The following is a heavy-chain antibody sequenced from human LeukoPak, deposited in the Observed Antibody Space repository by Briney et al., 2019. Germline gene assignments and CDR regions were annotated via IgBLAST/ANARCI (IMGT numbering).Heavy chain of an antibody. CDR1: GFTFSSYS. CDR3: ARGSSGYFLDY. CDR2: ISSSSSTI. D-gene: IGHD3-22*01. V-gene: IGHV3-48*01. J-gene: IGHJ4*02. Sequence: PEGSLRLSCAASGFTFSSYSMNWVRQAPGKGLEWVSYISSSSSTIYYADSVKGRFTISRDNAKNSLYLQMNSLRAEDTAVCYCARGSSGYFLDYWGQGTLVTVYS.